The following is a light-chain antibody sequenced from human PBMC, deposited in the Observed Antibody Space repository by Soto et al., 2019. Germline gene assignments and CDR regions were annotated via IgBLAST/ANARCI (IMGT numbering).Light chain of an antibody. Sequence: QSVLTQPPSASGTPGQRVTISCSASSGSLSVDWYQHLPGTAPKLLIYSNYQRPSGVPDRFSGSKSGTSASLVISGLHSEDDADYYCAGRDDSLSGLYVFGTGTKLTVL. CDR2: SNY. J-gene: IGLJ1*01. V-gene: IGLV1-44*01. CDR1: SGSLS. CDR3: AGRDDSLSGLYV.